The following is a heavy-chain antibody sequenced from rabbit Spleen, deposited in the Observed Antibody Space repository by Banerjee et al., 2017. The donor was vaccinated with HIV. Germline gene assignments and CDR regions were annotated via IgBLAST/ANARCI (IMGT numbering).Heavy chain of an antibody. CDR2: IDPVFGST. CDR3: ARDTGSSFSSYGMDL. CDR1: GFTLSSYY. V-gene: IGHV1S7*01. D-gene: IGHD8-1*01. J-gene: IGHJ6*01. Sequence: QLEESGGGLVKPGASLTLTCTASGFTLSSYYMNWVRQAPGKGLEWIGYIDPVFGSTYYASWVNGRFTISSHNAQNTLYLQLNSLTAADTATYFCARDTGSSFSSYGMDLWGPGTLVTVS.